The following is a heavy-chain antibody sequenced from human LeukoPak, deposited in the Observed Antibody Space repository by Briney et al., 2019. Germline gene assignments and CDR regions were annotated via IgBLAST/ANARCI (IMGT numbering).Heavy chain of an antibody. J-gene: IGHJ6*02. V-gene: IGHV4-59*08. CDR1: GGSISSYY. D-gene: IGHD6-19*01. CDR3: AGRYSSGWYYYYYGMDV. CDR2: IYYSGST. Sequence: SETLSLTCTVSGGSISSYYWSWLRQPPGKGLEWIGYIYYSGSTNYNPSLKSRVTISVDTSKNQFSLKLSSVTAADTAVYYCAGRYSSGWYYYYYGMDVWGQGTTVTVSS.